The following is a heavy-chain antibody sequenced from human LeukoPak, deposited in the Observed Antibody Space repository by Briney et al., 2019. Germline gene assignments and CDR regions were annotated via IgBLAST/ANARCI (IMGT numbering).Heavy chain of an antibody. Sequence: GGSLRLSCAASGFTSSSYAMSWVRQAPGKGLEWVSAISGSGGSTYYADSVKGRFTISRDNSKNTLYLQMNSLRAEDTAVYYCAKDYYDSSGYYLPDYFDYWGQGTLVTVSS. CDR3: AKDYYDSSGYYLPDYFDY. CDR2: ISGSGGST. V-gene: IGHV3-23*01. D-gene: IGHD3-22*01. CDR1: GFTSSSYA. J-gene: IGHJ4*02.